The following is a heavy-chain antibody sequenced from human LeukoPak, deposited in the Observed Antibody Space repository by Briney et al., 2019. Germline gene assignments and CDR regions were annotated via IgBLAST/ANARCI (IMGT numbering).Heavy chain of an antibody. CDR1: GGTFSSYA. CDR3: ARTRIDSSGWYWFDP. V-gene: IGHV1-69*05. Sequence: SVKVSCKASGGTFSSYAISWVRQAPGQGLESMGGIIPIFGTANYAQKFQGRVTITTDESTSTAYMELSSLRSEDTAVYYCARTRIDSSGWYWFDPWGQGTLVTVSS. D-gene: IGHD6-19*01. CDR2: IIPIFGTA. J-gene: IGHJ5*02.